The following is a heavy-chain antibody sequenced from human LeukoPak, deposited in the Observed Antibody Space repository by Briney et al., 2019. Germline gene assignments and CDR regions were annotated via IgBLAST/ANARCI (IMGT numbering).Heavy chain of an antibody. CDR2: IYYSGST. D-gene: IGHD3-22*01. CDR3: ARYPYYYDSSGGPN. V-gene: IGHV4-39*01. CDR1: GGSISSSSYY. Sequence: PSETLSLTCTVSGGSISSSSYYWGWIRQPPGKGLEWIGSIYYSGSTYYNPSLKSRVTISVDTSKNQFSLKLSSVTAADTAVYYCARYPYYYDSSGGPNWGQGTLVTVSS. J-gene: IGHJ4*02.